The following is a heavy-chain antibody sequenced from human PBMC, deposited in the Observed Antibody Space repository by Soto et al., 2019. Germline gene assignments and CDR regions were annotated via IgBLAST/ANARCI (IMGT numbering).Heavy chain of an antibody. J-gene: IGHJ6*03. CDR2: ISYSGST. CDR1: GGSISRYY. CDR3: ARERPHFDFWSGPTENYFYSFMDV. V-gene: IGHV4-59*01. Sequence: SETLSLTCTVSGGSISRYYWSWIRQPPGKGLEWIGYISYSGSTNYNPSLESRVAISVDTSKNQFSLKLSSVTAADTAFYFCARERPHFDFWSGPTENYFYSFMDVWGKGTTVTVSS. D-gene: IGHD3-3*01.